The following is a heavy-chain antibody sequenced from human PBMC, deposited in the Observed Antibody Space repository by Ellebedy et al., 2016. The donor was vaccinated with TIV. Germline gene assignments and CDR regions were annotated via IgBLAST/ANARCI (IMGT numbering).Heavy chain of an antibody. V-gene: IGHV4-39*07. J-gene: IGHJ5*02. CDR1: GGSINRSTYY. D-gene: IGHD3-10*01. CDR2: INYSGTT. Sequence: SETLSLXXNVSGGSINRSTYYWTWIRQSPGKGLEWIGCINYSGTTYYNPSLKSRVTISVDTSNNQFSLQLSSVTAADTAVYYCARDPDFYGSGSYYSPNWFAPWGQGTLVIVSS. CDR3: ARDPDFYGSGSYYSPNWFAP.